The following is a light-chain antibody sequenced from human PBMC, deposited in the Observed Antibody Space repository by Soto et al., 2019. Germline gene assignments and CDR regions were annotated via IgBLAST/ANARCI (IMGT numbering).Light chain of an antibody. CDR3: QQYNVWPLT. J-gene: IGKJ4*01. V-gene: IGKV3-15*01. CDR1: QSVSSN. CDR2: VAS. Sequence: EIVMTQSPATLSVSPGERATLSCRASQSVSSNLAWYQQKPGQTPKLLIYVASTRATGIPARFSGSGSGTEFTLTISSLQSEDFAVYSCQQYNVWPLTFGAGTKVEFK.